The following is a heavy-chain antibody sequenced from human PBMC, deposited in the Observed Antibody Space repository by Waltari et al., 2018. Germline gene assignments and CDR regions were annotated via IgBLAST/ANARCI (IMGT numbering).Heavy chain of an antibody. D-gene: IGHD2-15*01. CDR1: GFTFSDFG. Sequence: QVQLVESGGGRVQPGESLRLSCSISGFTFSDFGFPWVRQAPGKGLEWVAFSRSDGHLKLYGASFEARFTVSRDFSKNITFLHMNNLTPEDTAVYFCARDPRGVPWSFLFDHWGRGALVTVSA. V-gene: IGHV3-30*02. J-gene: IGHJ5*02. CDR3: ARDPRGVPWSFLFDH. CDR2: SRSDGHLK.